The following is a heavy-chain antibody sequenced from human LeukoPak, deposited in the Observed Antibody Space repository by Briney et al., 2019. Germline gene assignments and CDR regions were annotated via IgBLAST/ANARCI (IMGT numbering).Heavy chain of an antibody. D-gene: IGHD5-24*01. J-gene: IGHJ4*02. Sequence: ASVKVSCKASGYTFPSNAINWVRQAPGQGLEWMGWISAYNGNTNYAQELQGRVTMTTDTSTTTAYMELRSLRSDDTAVYYCARPQEEDGYNYNWAFDYWGQGTLVTVSS. CDR3: ARPQEEDGYNYNWAFDY. CDR2: ISAYNGNT. CDR1: GYTFPSNA. V-gene: IGHV1-18*01.